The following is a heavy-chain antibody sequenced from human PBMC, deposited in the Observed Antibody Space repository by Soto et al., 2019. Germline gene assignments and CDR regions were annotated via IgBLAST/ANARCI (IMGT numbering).Heavy chain of an antibody. CDR2: IWFDGSDK. J-gene: IGHJ4*02. V-gene: IGHV3-33*01. CDR3: ARDQGKVHFDY. CDR1: GFTFGRHG. D-gene: IGHD3-10*01. Sequence: QVQLVESGGDVVQPGTSLRLSCAATGFTFGRHGMHWVRQAPGKGPEWVAVIWFDGSDKYYADSVKGRFTISRDNPRNTLYLQMDNLRGEDTAVYYCARDQGKVHFDYWGQGTLVTVSS.